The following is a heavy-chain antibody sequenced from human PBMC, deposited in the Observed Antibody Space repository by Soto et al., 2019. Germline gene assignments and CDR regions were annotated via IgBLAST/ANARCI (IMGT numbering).Heavy chain of an antibody. CDR3: ASFGGYSYGYLDY. V-gene: IGHV3-33*01. Sequence: QVQLVESGGGVVQPGRSLRLSCAASGFTFSSYGMHWVRQAPGKGLEWVAVIWYDGSNKYYADSVKGRFTISRDNSMNTLYLQMNSLRAEDTAVYYCASFGGYSYGYLDYWGQGTLVTVSS. CDR2: IWYDGSNK. CDR1: GFTFSSYG. D-gene: IGHD5-18*01. J-gene: IGHJ4*02.